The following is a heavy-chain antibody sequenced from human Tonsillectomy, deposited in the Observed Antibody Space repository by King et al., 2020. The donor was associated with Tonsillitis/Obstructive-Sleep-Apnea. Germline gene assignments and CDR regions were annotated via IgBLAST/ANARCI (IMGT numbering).Heavy chain of an antibody. Sequence: VQLQQWGAGLLKPSETLSLTCAVSGGSFSGYYWSWIRQPPGKGLEWIGEINHSGSTNYNPSLKSRVTISVDTSKNQFSLKLSSVTAADTAVYYCSGGVADYYYYMDVWGKGTTVTVSS. D-gene: IGHD6-19*01. CDR2: INHSGST. V-gene: IGHV4-34*01. CDR1: GGSFSGYY. J-gene: IGHJ6*03. CDR3: SGGVADYYYYMDV.